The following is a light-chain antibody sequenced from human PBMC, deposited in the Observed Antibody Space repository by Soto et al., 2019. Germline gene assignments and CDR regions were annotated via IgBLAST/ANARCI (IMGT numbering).Light chain of an antibody. V-gene: IGKV1-5*03. Sequence: DSQRTHSPSTLSASVGDRVTVTCRASQSMGRSLAWYHHQPGKAPKLLIYQASSLEGGVPSRFRGSGSEREFTLSISSLQPEDFATYYSKQYLSYPWKFGQGTKVDIK. CDR1: QSMGRS. CDR3: KQYLSYPWK. J-gene: IGKJ1*01. CDR2: QAS.